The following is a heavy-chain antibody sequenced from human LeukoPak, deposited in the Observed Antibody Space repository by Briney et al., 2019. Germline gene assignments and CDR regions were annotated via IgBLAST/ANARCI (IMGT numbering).Heavy chain of an antibody. CDR1: GFTFSSYG. V-gene: IGHV3-30*18. CDR3: AKEGGVVAATIHYYGMDV. D-gene: IGHD2-15*01. CDR2: ISYDGSNK. J-gene: IGHJ6*02. Sequence: GGSLRLSCAASGFTFSSYGMHWVRQAPGKGLEWVGVISYDGSNKYYADSVKGRFTISRDNSKNTQYLQMNSLRAEDTAVYYCAKEGGVVAATIHYYGMDVGGQGTTVTVSS.